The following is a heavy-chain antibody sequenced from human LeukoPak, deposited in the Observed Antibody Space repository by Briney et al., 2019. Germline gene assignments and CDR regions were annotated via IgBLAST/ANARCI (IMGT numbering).Heavy chain of an antibody. D-gene: IGHD3-9*01. CDR3: ARERYYDILTGYFPPVNYYYYMDV. CDR2: IYYSGST. Sequence: KTSETLSLTCTVSGGSISSYYWSWIRQPPGKGLEWIGYIYYSGSTNYNPSLKSRVTISVDTSKNQFSLKLSSVTAADTAVYYCARERYYDILTGYFPPVNYYYYMDVWGKGTTVTISS. J-gene: IGHJ6*03. CDR1: GGSISSYY. V-gene: IGHV4-59*01.